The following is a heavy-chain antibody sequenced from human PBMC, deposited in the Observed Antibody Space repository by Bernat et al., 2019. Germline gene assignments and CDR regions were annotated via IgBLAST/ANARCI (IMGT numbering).Heavy chain of an antibody. CDR2: LKSKTEGGTT. Sequence: EVQLVESGGGLVEPGGSLRLSCAASGFTFNNAWMSWVRQAPGKGLEWVGRLKSKTEGGTTDYAAPVKGRFTISRDDSKNTLYLQMNSLKTEDTGVDYCTTEAIVVVTAVDYWGQGTLVTVSS. CDR3: TTEAIVVVTAVDY. V-gene: IGHV3-15*01. J-gene: IGHJ4*02. D-gene: IGHD2-21*02. CDR1: GFTFNNAW.